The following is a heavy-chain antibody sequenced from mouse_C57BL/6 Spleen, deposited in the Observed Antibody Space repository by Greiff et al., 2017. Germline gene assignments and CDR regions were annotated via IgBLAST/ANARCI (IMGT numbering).Heavy chain of an antibody. V-gene: IGHV5-4*03. Sequence: EVKLQESGGGLVKPGGSLKLSCAASGFTFSSYAMSWVRQTPEKRLEWVATISDGGSYTYYPDNVKGRFTISRDNAKNNLYLHMSHLKSEDTAMYYSARVGYYGRSNYFDYWGQGTTLTVSS. J-gene: IGHJ2*01. CDR3: ARVGYYGRSNYFDY. CDR2: ISDGGSYT. D-gene: IGHD1-1*01. CDR1: GFTFSSYA.